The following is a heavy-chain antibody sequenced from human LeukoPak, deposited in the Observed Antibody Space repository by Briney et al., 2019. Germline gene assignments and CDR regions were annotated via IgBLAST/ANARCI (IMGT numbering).Heavy chain of an antibody. CDR2: ISSNGGST. Sequence: GGSLRLSCAASGFTFSSYAMHWVRQAPGKGLEYVSAISSNGGSTYYANSVKGRFTISRDNSKNTLYLQMGSLRAEDMAVYYCARDSGMTVPAAEEEYNWFDPWGQGTLVTVSS. CDR1: GFTFSSYA. CDR3: ARDSGMTVPAAEEEYNWFDP. J-gene: IGHJ5*02. V-gene: IGHV3-64*01. D-gene: IGHD2-2*01.